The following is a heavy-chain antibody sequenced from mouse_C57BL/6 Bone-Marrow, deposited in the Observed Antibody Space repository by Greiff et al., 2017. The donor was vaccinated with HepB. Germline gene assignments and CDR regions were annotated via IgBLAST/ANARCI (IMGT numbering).Heavy chain of an antibody. CDR1: GYTFTSYW. D-gene: IGHD2-5*01. V-gene: IGHV1-55*01. J-gene: IGHJ2*01. Sequence: QVQLKQSGAELVKPGASVKMSCKASGYTFTSYWITWVKQRPGQGLEWIGDIYPGSGSTNYNEKFKSKATLTVDTSSSTAYMQLSSLTSEDSAVYYCARKPYYSTLDYWGQGTTLTVSS. CDR2: IYPGSGST. CDR3: ARKPYYSTLDY.